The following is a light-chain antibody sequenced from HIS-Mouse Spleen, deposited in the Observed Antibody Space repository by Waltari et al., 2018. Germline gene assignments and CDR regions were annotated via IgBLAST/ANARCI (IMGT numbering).Light chain of an antibody. V-gene: IGLV2-11*01. Sequence: QSALTQPRSVSGSPGQSVTISCTGTSSDVGGYNYFSCYQQHPGNAPKLMIYDVSKRPSGVPDRFSGSKSGNTASLTISGLQAEDEADYYCCSYAGSYTWVFGGGTKLTVL. CDR1: SSDVGGYNY. CDR3: CSYAGSYTWV. CDR2: DVS. J-gene: IGLJ3*02.